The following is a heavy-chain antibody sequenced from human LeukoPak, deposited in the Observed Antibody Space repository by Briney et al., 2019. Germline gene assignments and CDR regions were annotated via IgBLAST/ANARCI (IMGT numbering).Heavy chain of an antibody. CDR2: IYSGGST. V-gene: IGHV3-66*01. J-gene: IGHJ6*02. CDR3: ARIYGSGSYYNATFYYYYGMDV. Sequence: GGSLRLSCAASGFTVSSNHMSWVRQAPGKGLEWVSVIYSGGSTYYADSVKGRFTISRDNSKNTLYPQMNSLRAEDTAVYYCARIYGSGSYYNATFYYYYGMDVWGQGTTVTVSS. D-gene: IGHD3-10*01. CDR1: GFTVSSNH.